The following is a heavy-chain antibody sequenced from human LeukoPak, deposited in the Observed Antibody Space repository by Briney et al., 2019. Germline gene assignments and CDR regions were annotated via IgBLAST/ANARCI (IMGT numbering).Heavy chain of an antibody. D-gene: IGHD3-10*01. J-gene: IGHJ4*02. CDR1: GGSISSSSYY. Sequence: PSETLSLTCTVSGGSISSSSYYWGWIRQPPGKGLEWIGNIYYSGTTYYNPSLRSRVTISVDTSTNQFSLKVNSVTAADTAVYYCARLPYGSKGYSRLNHDYWGQGSLVTVSS. CDR2: IYYSGTT. CDR3: ARLPYGSKGYSRLNHDY. V-gene: IGHV4-39*01.